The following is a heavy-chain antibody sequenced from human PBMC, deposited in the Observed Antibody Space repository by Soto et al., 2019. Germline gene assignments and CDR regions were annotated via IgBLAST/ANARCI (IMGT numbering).Heavy chain of an antibody. D-gene: IGHD3-10*01. Sequence: PSETLSLTCTVSGGSISSGGYYWSWIRQHPGKGLEWIGYIYYSGSTYYNPSLKSRVTISVDTSKNQFSLKLSSVTAADTAVYYCARFAVRGVITNWFDPWGQGTPVTVSS. J-gene: IGHJ5*02. V-gene: IGHV4-31*03. CDR2: IYYSGST. CDR1: GGSISSGGYY. CDR3: ARFAVRGVITNWFDP.